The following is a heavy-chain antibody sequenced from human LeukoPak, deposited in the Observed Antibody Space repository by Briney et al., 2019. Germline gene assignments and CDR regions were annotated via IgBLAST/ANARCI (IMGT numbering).Heavy chain of an antibody. V-gene: IGHV4-39*01. CDR2: IYYSGST. D-gene: IGHD3-3*01. CDR1: GGSISSSSYY. Sequence: SETLSLTCTVSGGSISSSSYYWGWIRQPPGKGLEWIGSIYYSGSTYYNPSLKSRGTISVEPSKNQFSLKLSSVTAADTAVYYCARQKPQYYDFWSGPRAGYNWFDPWGQGTLVTVSS. J-gene: IGHJ5*02. CDR3: ARQKPQYYDFWSGPRAGYNWFDP.